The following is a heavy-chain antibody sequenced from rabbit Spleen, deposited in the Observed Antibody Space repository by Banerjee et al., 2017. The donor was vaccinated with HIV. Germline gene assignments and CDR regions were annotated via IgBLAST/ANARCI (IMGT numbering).Heavy chain of an antibody. Sequence: QQQLVESGGGLVQPGGSLKLSCKASGFDFSRYGVSWVRQAPGKGLEWIGYIDPIFGRTYYASWVNGRFTISSHNAQNTLYLQLNSLTAADTATYFCVRDKASISGDYGPYYFNLWGPGTLVTVS. CDR3: VRDKASISGDYGPYYFNL. J-gene: IGHJ4*01. CDR1: GFDFSRYG. CDR2: IDPIFGRT. D-gene: IGHD1-1*01. V-gene: IGHV1S47*01.